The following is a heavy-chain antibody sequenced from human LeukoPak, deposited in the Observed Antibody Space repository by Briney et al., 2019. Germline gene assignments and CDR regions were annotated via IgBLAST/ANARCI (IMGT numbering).Heavy chain of an antibody. J-gene: IGHJ4*02. CDR1: GGSFSGYY. Sequence: PSETLSLTCAVYGGSFSGYYWSWIRQPPGKGLEWIGEINHSGSTNYNPSLKSRVTISVDTSKNQFSLKLSSVTAADTAVYYCARGSSGNYVWGSYRYLPDYWGQGTLVTVSS. V-gene: IGHV4-34*01. CDR2: INHSGST. CDR3: ARGSSGNYVWGSYRYLPDY. D-gene: IGHD3-16*02.